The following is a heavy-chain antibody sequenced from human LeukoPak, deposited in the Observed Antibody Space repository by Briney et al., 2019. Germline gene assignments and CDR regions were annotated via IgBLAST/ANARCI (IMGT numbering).Heavy chain of an antibody. D-gene: IGHD3-3*01. Sequence: ASVKVSCKASGYTFTSYGISWVRQAPGQGLEWMGWISAYNGNTNYAQKLQGRVTMTTDASTSTAYMELRSPRSDDTAVYYCARDTIPSTELRFLEWLSDYYYYYGMDVWGQGTTVTVSS. V-gene: IGHV1-18*01. CDR3: ARDTIPSTELRFLEWLSDYYYYYGMDV. J-gene: IGHJ6*02. CDR2: ISAYNGNT. CDR1: GYTFTSYG.